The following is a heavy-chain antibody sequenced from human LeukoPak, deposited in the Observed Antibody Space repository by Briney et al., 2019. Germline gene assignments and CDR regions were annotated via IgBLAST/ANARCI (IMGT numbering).Heavy chain of an antibody. CDR3: AKDQTYYYDSSGYYLGYFQH. CDR2: IIGDGSTT. Sequence: PGGSLRLSCAASGFTFSSYWMHWVRQAPGMGLVWVSRIIGDGSTTSYADSVKGRFTISRDNSKNTLYLQMNSLRAEDTAVYYCAKDQTYYYDSSGYYLGYFQHWGQGTLVTVSS. V-gene: IGHV3-74*01. J-gene: IGHJ1*01. CDR1: GFTFSSYW. D-gene: IGHD3-22*01.